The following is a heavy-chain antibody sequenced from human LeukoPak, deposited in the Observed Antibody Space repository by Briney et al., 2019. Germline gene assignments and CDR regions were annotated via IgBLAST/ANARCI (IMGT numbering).Heavy chain of an antibody. Sequence: ASVKVSCKASGYTFTSYDINWVRQAPGQGLEWMGGIIPIFGTANYAQKFQGRVTITADESTSTAYMELSSLRSEDTAVYYCARAPGGIFPIWGQGTMVTVSS. CDR2: IIPIFGTA. V-gene: IGHV1-69*13. CDR1: GYTFTSYD. CDR3: ARAPGGIFPI. D-gene: IGHD2-15*01. J-gene: IGHJ3*02.